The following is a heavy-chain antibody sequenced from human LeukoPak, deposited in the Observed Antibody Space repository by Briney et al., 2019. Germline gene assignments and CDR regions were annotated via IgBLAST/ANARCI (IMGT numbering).Heavy chain of an antibody. CDR3: ARVDRTEILSELYGSGTF. CDR2: ISAYNGNT. D-gene: IGHD3-10*01. CDR1: GYTFTSYG. V-gene: IGHV1-18*01. J-gene: IGHJ4*02. Sequence: ASVKVSCKASGYTFTSYGISWVRQAPGQGLEWMGWISAYNGNTNYAQKLQGRVTMTTDTSTSTAYMELRSLRSDDTAVYYCARVDRTEILSELYGSGTFWGQGTLVTVSS.